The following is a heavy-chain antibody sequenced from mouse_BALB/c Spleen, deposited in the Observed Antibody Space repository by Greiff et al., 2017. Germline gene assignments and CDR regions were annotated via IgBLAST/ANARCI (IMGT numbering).Heavy chain of an antibody. V-gene: IGHV5-4*02. CDR3: ARRERREYYYAMDY. CDR2: ISDGGSYT. D-gene: IGHD2-12*01. J-gene: IGHJ4*01. CDR1: GFTFSDYY. Sequence: EVQLVESGGGLVKPGGSLKLSCAASGFTFSDYYMYWVRQTPEKRLEWVATISDGGSYTYYPDSVKGRFTISRDNAKNNLYLQMSSLKSEDTAMYYCARRERREYYYAMDYWGQGTSVTVSS.